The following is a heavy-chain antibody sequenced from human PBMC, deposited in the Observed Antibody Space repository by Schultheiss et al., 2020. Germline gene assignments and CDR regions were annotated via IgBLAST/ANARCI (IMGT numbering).Heavy chain of an antibody. CDR2: IYYSGST. D-gene: IGHD5-18*01. Sequence: SETLSLTCTVYGGSFSGYYWSWIRQPPGKGLEWIGYIYYSGSTNYNPSLKSRVTISVDTSKNQFSLKLSSVTAADTAVYYCRGYRYHYGLDVWGQGTTVTVSS. CDR1: GGSFSGYY. CDR3: RGYRYHYGLDV. J-gene: IGHJ6*02. V-gene: IGHV4-59*12.